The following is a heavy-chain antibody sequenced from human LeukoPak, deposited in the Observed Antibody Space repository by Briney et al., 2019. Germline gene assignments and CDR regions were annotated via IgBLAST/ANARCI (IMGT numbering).Heavy chain of an antibody. CDR3: ARSSSNGMDV. CDR2: INPNSGGT. V-gene: IGHV1-2*02. CDR1: GYIFTGYY. Sequence: ASVKVSCKASGYIFTGYYMHWVRQAPGQGLEWMGWINPNSGGTNYAQQFQGRVTMTRDTAISTAYMELSRLRSDDTAVYYCARSSSNGMDVWGQGTTVTVSS. J-gene: IGHJ6*02.